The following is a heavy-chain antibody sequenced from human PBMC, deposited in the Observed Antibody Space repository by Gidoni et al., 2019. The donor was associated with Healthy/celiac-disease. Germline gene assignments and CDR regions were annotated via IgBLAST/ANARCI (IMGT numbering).Heavy chain of an antibody. CDR1: GGTFSSYA. CDR3: ARESVVVPAALGGNNWFDP. D-gene: IGHD2-2*01. V-gene: IGHV1-69*01. Sequence: QVQLVQSGAEVKKPGSSVKVSCKASGGTFSSYAISWVRQAPGQGLEWMGGIIPIFGTANYAQKFQGRVTITADESTSTAYMELSSLRSEDTAVYYCARESVVVPAALGGNNWFDPWGQGTLVTVSS. J-gene: IGHJ5*02. CDR2: IIPIFGTA.